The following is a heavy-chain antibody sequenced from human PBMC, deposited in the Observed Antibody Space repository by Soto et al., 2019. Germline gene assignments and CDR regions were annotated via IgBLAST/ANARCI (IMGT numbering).Heavy chain of an antibody. CDR2: IYPGDSDT. CDR1: GYSFTNYW. Sequence: PGESLQISCKGSGYSFTNYWIGWVRQMPGKGLEWMGIIYPGDSDTRYSPSFQGQVTISADKSITTASLQWSSLKASDTAIYYCARCASSGSLDWFDPWGQGTLVTVSS. V-gene: IGHV5-51*01. CDR3: ARCASSGSLDWFDP. D-gene: IGHD1-26*01. J-gene: IGHJ5*02.